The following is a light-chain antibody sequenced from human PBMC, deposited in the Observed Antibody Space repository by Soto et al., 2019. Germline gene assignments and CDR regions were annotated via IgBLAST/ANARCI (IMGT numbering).Light chain of an antibody. J-gene: IGKJ4*01. CDR3: QQLESYPST. V-gene: IGKV1-5*03. CDR1: QSISSW. Sequence: DIQMTQSPSTLSAFVGDRVTITCRASQSISSWLAWYQQKPGKAPKLLVYQASTLESGVPSRFSGSGSGTDFTLTISSLQPEDFATYYCQQLESYPSTFGGGTKVDIK. CDR2: QAS.